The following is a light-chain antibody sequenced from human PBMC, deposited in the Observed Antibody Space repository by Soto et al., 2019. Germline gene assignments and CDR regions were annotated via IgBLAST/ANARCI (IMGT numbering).Light chain of an antibody. V-gene: IGKV3-20*01. Sequence: EIVLTQSPGTLSLSPGERATLSCRASQSVGSTYLAWYRQKPGQAPRLLIYGASSRATGIPDRFSGSGSGTDFTFTISRLEPEDFAMYYCQQYSSSTPTFGQGTKVDI. J-gene: IGKJ1*01. CDR1: QSVGSTY. CDR3: QQYSSSTPT. CDR2: GAS.